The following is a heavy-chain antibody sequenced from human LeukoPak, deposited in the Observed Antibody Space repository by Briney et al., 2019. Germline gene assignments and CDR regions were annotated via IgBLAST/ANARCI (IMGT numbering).Heavy chain of an antibody. Sequence: SETLSLTCTVSGGSISSYYWSWIRQPPGKGLEWIGYIYYNGSTNYNPSLKSRVTISVDTSKNQFSLKLSSVTAADTAVYYCARRVAVAGAFGYWGQGTLVTVSS. V-gene: IGHV4-59*01. CDR2: IYYNGST. D-gene: IGHD6-19*01. J-gene: IGHJ4*02. CDR1: GGSISSYY. CDR3: ARRVAVAGAFGY.